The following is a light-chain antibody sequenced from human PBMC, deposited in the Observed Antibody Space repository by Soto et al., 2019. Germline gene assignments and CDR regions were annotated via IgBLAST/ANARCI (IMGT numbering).Light chain of an antibody. J-gene: IGLJ2*01. Sequence: SYELTQPPSVSVSPGQTARITCSGDALAKQYAYWYQQRPGQAPVMVILKDSERPSGTPERFSGSTSGTIVTLSISGVQAEDEADYYCQPADSRGTVVFGGGTKLTVL. V-gene: IGLV3-25*03. CDR2: KDS. CDR3: QPADSRGTVV. CDR1: ALAKQY.